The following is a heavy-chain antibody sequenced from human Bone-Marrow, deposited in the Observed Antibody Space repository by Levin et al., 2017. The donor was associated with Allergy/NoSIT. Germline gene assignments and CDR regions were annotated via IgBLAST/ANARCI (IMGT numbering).Heavy chain of an antibody. Sequence: GGSLRLSCAASGFTVSSNYMSWVRQAPGKGLEWGSVIYSGGSTYYADSVKGRFTISRDNSKNTLYLQMNSLRAEDTAVYYCARVITMVRGGFDPWGQGTLVTVSS. V-gene: IGHV3-53*01. D-gene: IGHD3-10*01. CDR3: ARVITMVRGGFDP. J-gene: IGHJ5*02. CDR2: IYSGGST. CDR1: GFTVSSNY.